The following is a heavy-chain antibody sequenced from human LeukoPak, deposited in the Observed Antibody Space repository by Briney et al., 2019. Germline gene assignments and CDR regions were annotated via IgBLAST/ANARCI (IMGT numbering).Heavy chain of an antibody. D-gene: IGHD6-13*01. Sequence: PGGSLRLSCAASGFTFSSYAMHWVRQAPGKGLEWVAVIWDDGSNKYYADSVKGRFTISRDNSKNTLYLQMNSLRAEDTAVYYCAREVPYSSSPNWFDPWGQGTLVTVSS. CDR1: GFTFSSYA. CDR3: AREVPYSSSPNWFDP. J-gene: IGHJ5*02. CDR2: IWDDGSNK. V-gene: IGHV3-33*08.